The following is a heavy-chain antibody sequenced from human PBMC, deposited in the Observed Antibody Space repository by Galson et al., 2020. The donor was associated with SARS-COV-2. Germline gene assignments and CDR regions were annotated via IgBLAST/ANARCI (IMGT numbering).Heavy chain of an antibody. D-gene: IGHD3-10*01. J-gene: IGHJ6*02. CDR3: AGLVLTYSYYFGRAV. CDR1: GGSISTSF. Sequence: ETSETLSLTCTVSGGSISTSFWSWIRKSPGKGLEWIGIISHSGTTNNNPSLKSRFSMSVDTSKKQFSLKLRSLTAADTAVYYCAGLVLTYSYYFGRAVWGQGTTVTVSS. V-gene: IGHV4-59*01. CDR2: ISHSGTT.